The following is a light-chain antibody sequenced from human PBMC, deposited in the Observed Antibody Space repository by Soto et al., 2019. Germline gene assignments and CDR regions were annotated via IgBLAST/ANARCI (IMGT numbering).Light chain of an antibody. J-gene: IGKJ3*01. CDR3: QHYDSYSGT. V-gene: IGKV1-5*03. CDR2: RAS. Sequence: DIQMTQSPSTLSASVGDRVTITCRASQTISSWLAWYQQKPGKAPKLLIYRASSLESGVPSRSSGSGSGAEFTLTISSLQPDDFATYYCQHYDSYSGTFGPGTEVDIK. CDR1: QTISSW.